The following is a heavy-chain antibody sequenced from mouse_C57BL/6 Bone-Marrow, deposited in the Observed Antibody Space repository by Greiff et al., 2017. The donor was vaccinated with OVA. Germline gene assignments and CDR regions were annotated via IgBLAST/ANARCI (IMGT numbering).Heavy chain of an antibody. CDR3: ARGGRLKLGRDH. CDR2: IYPRSGNT. Sequence: QVQLQQSGAELARPGASVKLSCKASGYTFTSYGISWVKQRTGQGLEWIGEIYPRSGNTYYNEKFKGKATLTADKSSSTAYMELRSLTSEDSAVYFCARGGRLKLGRDHWGQGTLVTVSA. CDR1: GYTFTSYG. D-gene: IGHD4-1*01. J-gene: IGHJ3*01. V-gene: IGHV1-81*01.